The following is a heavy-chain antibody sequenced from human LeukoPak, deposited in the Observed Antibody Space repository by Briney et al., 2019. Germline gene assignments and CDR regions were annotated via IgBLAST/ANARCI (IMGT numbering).Heavy chain of an antibody. D-gene: IGHD6-13*01. CDR1: GGTFSSDA. Sequence: GSSVKVSCKXSGGTFSSDAISWVRQAPGQGLEWMGRIIPIFGTANYAQKFQGRVAITTDESTSTAYMELSSLRSEDTAVYYCARGPRYSSSWDYFDYWGQGTLVTVSS. CDR3: ARGPRYSSSWDYFDY. V-gene: IGHV1-69*05. CDR2: IIPIFGTA. J-gene: IGHJ4*02.